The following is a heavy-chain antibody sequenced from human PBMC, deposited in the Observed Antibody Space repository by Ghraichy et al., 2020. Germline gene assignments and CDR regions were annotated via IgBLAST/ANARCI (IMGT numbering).Heavy chain of an antibody. J-gene: IGHJ4*02. CDR1: GFTFSTHA. Sequence: GWSLRLSCAASGFTFSTHAMTWVRQPPGKGLEWVSAISASGDGTYYADSVGGRFIISRDNSKNTLFLQMNSLRAEDAAIYYCARYLMGRPYTGCDYRGQGTLVTVSS. CDR2: ISASGDGT. V-gene: IGHV3-23*01. CDR3: ARYLMGRPYTGCDY. D-gene: IGHD5-12*01.